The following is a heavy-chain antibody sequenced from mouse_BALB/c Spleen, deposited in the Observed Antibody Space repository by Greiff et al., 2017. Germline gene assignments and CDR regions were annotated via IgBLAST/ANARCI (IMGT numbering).Heavy chain of an antibody. CDR3: TKTYYGPLYAMDY. V-gene: IGHV1-5*01. CDR1: GYSFTSYW. Sequence: VQLQQSGTVLARPGASVKMSCKASGYSFTSYWMHWVKQRPGQGLEWIGAIYPGNSDTSYNQKFKGQAKLTAVTSASTAYMELSSLTNEDSAVYYCTKTYYGPLYAMDYWGQGTSVTVSS. CDR2: IYPGNSDT. J-gene: IGHJ4*01. D-gene: IGHD1-2*01.